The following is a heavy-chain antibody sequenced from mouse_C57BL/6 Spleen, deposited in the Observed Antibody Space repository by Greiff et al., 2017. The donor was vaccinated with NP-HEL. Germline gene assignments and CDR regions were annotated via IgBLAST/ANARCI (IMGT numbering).Heavy chain of an antibody. CDR1: GYTFTSYW. Sequence: QVQLQQPGAELVKPGASVKMSCKASGYTFTSYWLTWVKQRPGQGLEWIGDIYPGSGSTHYNEMFKSKATLTVDTSSSTAYMQLSSLTSEDSAVYYCARWGSYGSSLFDYWGQGTTLTVSS. CDR3: ARWGSYGSSLFDY. J-gene: IGHJ2*01. CDR2: IYPGSGST. D-gene: IGHD1-1*01. V-gene: IGHV1-55*01.